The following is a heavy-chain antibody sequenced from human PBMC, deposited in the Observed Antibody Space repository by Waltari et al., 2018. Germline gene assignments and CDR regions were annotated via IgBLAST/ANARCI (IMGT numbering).Heavy chain of an antibody. CDR1: GFTFSSDG. CDR2: ISYDGSRK. D-gene: IGHD5-18*01. V-gene: IGHV3-30*18. J-gene: IGHJ4*02. CDR3: AKDYTYGNYFDY. Sequence: QVQLVESGGGVVQPGKSLRHACAASGFTFSSDGMHWVRRAPGKGMDWLAGISYDGSRKDYSDSVKGRFTISRDNSENTLHLQMDSLISEDTAVYYCAKDYTYGNYFDYWGQGALVTVSS.